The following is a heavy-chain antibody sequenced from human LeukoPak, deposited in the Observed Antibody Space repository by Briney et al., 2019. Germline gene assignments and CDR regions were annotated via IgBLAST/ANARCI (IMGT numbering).Heavy chain of an antibody. CDR1: GFTFSSYS. Sequence: GGSLRLSCAASGFTFSSYSMNWVRQAPGKGLEWVSSISSSSSYIYYADSVKGRFTISRDNAKNSLYLQMNSLRADDTAVYYCAKDASSGTYYDYWGRGTLVTVSS. J-gene: IGHJ4*02. CDR3: AKDASSGTYYDY. D-gene: IGHD1-26*01. V-gene: IGHV3-21*04. CDR2: ISSSSSYI.